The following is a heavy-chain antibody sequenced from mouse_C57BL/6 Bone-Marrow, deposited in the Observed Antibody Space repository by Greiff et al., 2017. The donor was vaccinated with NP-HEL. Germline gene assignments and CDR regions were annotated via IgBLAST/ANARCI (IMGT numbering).Heavy chain of an antibody. Sequence: GGGLVQPKGSLKLSCAASGFSFNTYAMNWVRQAPGKGLEWVARIRSKSNNYATYYADSVKDRFTISRDDSESMLYLQMNNLKTEDTAMYYCVRHGLYYYGSRSYAMDYWGQGTSVTVSS. J-gene: IGHJ4*01. D-gene: IGHD1-1*01. CDR1: GFSFNTYA. CDR2: IRSKSNNYAT. V-gene: IGHV10-1*01. CDR3: VRHGLYYYGSRSYAMDY.